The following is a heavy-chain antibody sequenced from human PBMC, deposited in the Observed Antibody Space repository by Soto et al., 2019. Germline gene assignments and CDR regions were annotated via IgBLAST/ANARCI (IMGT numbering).Heavy chain of an antibody. CDR3: AKVSMGGIVGARRHDY. V-gene: IGHV3-23*01. Sequence: EVQLLESGGGLVQPGGSLRLSCAASGFTFSSYAMSWVRQAPGKGLEWVSAISGSGGSTYYADSVKGRFTISRDHSKNTLYLQMNSLRGEDTAVYYCAKVSMGGIVGARRHDYWGQGTLVTVSS. D-gene: IGHD1-26*01. J-gene: IGHJ4*02. CDR2: ISGSGGST. CDR1: GFTFSSYA.